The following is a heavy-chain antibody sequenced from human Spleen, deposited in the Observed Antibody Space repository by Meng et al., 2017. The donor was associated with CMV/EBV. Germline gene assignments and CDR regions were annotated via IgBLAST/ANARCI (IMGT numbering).Heavy chain of an antibody. D-gene: IGHD6-19*01. V-gene: IGHV5-51*01. CDR1: GYSFTTSW. CDR3: AKAVAGTGALDY. J-gene: IGHJ4*02. CDR2: IYPGDSDT. Sequence: GGSLRLSCKGSGYSFTTSWIAWVRQMPGKGLEWMGIIYPGDSDTRYSPSFQGQVTISADKSITTAYLQWSSLKASDTAMYYCAKAVAGTGALDYWGQGTLVTVSS.